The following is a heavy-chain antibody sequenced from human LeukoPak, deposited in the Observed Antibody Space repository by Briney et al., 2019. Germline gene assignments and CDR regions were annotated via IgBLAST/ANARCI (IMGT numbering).Heavy chain of an antibody. D-gene: IGHD3-9*01. V-gene: IGHV4-38-2*01. J-gene: IGHJ4*02. CDR3: ARLVTYYDILTGYYMYYFDY. CDR1: GFSFSGYF. CDR2: IYHSGST. Sequence: SETLSLTCAVSGFSFSGYFLSWIRQPPGKGLEWMGSIYHSGSTYYKPSLKNRLTISVDTYNNQFSLKQSYVTAADTAVYYCARLVTYYDILTGYYMYYFDYWGQGTLVTVSS.